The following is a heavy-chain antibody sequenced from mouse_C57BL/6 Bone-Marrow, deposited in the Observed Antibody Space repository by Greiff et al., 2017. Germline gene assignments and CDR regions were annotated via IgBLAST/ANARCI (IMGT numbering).Heavy chain of an antibody. Sequence: DVQLQESGPGLVKPSQSLSLTCSVTGYSITSGYYWNWIRQFPGNKLEWMGYISYDGSNNYNPSLKNRISITRDTSKNQFFLKLNSVTTEDTATYYCASHYGYDGFAYWGQGTLVTVSA. D-gene: IGHD2-2*01. V-gene: IGHV3-6*01. CDR2: ISYDGSN. J-gene: IGHJ3*01. CDR3: ASHYGYDGFAY. CDR1: GYSITSGYY.